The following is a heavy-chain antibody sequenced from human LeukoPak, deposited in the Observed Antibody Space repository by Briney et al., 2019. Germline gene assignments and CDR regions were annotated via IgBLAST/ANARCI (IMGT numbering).Heavy chain of an antibody. V-gene: IGHV5-51*01. Sequence: GESLKISCKGSGYSFTSYWIGWVRQMPGKGLEWMGIIYPGDSDTRYSPSFQGQVTTSADKSISTAYLQWSSLKASDTAMYYCASGYSSGWYLAGYFQHWGQGTLVTVSS. J-gene: IGHJ1*01. CDR1: GYSFTSYW. D-gene: IGHD6-19*01. CDR3: ASGYSSGWYLAGYFQH. CDR2: IYPGDSDT.